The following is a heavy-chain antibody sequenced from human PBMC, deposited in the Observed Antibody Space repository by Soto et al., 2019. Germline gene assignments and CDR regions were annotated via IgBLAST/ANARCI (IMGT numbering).Heavy chain of an antibody. CDR1: GFTFSNAW. D-gene: IGHD3-16*01. J-gene: IGHJ4*02. CDR2: IKSKTDGGTT. Sequence: GGSLRLSCAASGFTFSNAWMSWVRQAPGKGLEWVGRIKSKTDGGTTDYAAPVKGRFTISRDDSKNTLYLQMNSLKTGDTAVYYCTTDVMITFGGLGQPIDYWGQGTLVTVSS. V-gene: IGHV3-15*01. CDR3: TTDVMITFGGLGQPIDY.